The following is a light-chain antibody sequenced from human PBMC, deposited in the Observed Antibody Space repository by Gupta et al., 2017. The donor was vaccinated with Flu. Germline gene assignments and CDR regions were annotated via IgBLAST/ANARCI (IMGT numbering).Light chain of an antibody. Sequence: PGTLSLSPGARATLSCRASQSVSSNSLGWYQQRPGQAPRLLIYGASSRATGIPDKFSGSGSGTDFTLTSSRREPEDFAVYYWQQDYSSITFGQGTRMEIK. CDR2: GAS. J-gene: IGKJ5*01. V-gene: IGKV3-20*01. CDR3: QQDYSSIT. CDR1: QSVSSNS.